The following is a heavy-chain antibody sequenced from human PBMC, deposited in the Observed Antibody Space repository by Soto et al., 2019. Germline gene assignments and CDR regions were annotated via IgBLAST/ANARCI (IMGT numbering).Heavy chain of an antibody. V-gene: IGHV3-33*01. Sequence: GESLKISCAASGFTFSSYGMHWVRQAPGKGLEWVAVIWYGGSNKYYADSVKGRFTISRDNSKNTLYLQMNSLRAEDTAVYYCARDGSRRYYDSSGYYPGHWGQGTLVTVSS. CDR3: ARDGSRRYYDSSGYYPGH. CDR1: GFTFSSYG. CDR2: IWYGGSNK. D-gene: IGHD3-22*01. J-gene: IGHJ4*02.